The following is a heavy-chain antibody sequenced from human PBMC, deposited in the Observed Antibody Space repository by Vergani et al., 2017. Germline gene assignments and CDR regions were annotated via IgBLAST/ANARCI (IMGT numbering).Heavy chain of an antibody. D-gene: IGHD6-25*01. Sequence: QVQLVQSGAEVKKPGSSLILSCKASGGSFKNYAFSWVRQAPGQGLEWLGGIIPTFGTATYAQRFQGRVTITADESTRTAYMELRSLRSDDTAVYYCARDLIENDTYGRSGYWGPGTLVTVSS. CDR2: IIPTFGTA. J-gene: IGHJ1*01. CDR3: ARDLIENDTYGRSGY. CDR1: GGSFKNYA. V-gene: IGHV1-69*01.